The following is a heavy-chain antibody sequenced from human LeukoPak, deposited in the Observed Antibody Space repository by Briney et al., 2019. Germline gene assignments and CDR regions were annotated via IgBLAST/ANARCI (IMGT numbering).Heavy chain of an antibody. CDR2: IYYSGST. Sequence: PSETLSLTCTVSGGSISSYYWSWIRQPPGKGLEWIGYIYYSGSTNYNPSLKSRVTISVDTSKNQFSLKLSSVTAADTAVYYCARKYSNWWFDPWGQGTLVTVSS. CDR1: GGSISSYY. D-gene: IGHD4-11*01. J-gene: IGHJ5*02. V-gene: IGHV4-59*01. CDR3: ARKYSNWWFDP.